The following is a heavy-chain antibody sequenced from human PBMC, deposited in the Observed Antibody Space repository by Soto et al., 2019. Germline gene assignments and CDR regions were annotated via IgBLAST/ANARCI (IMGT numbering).Heavy chain of an antibody. Sequence: GESLKISCQGSGYSFTSHWITWVRQTPGKGLEWMGRIDPSDSYTNYSPSFQGRVTISADRSISTAFLQWSSLEASDTAIYYCARRLSGQKEESNAYYFYGLDVWGQGTTVTVSS. CDR2: IDPSDSYT. CDR1: GYSFTSHW. J-gene: IGHJ6*02. V-gene: IGHV5-10-1*01. CDR3: ARRLSGQKEESNAYYFYGLDV.